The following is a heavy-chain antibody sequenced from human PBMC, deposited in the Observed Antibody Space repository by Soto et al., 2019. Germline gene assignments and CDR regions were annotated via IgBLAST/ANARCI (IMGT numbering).Heavy chain of an antibody. D-gene: IGHD1-26*01. V-gene: IGHV3-30-3*01. CDR1: GFTFSSYA. CDR2: ISYDGSNK. J-gene: IGHJ4*02. CDR3: ARAEWELPEFDY. Sequence: QVQLVESRGGVVQPGRSLRLSCAASGFTFSSYAMHWVRQAPGKGLEWVAVISYDGSNKYYADSVKGRFTISRDNSKNTLYLQMNSLRAEDTAVYYCARAEWELPEFDYWGQGTLVTVSS.